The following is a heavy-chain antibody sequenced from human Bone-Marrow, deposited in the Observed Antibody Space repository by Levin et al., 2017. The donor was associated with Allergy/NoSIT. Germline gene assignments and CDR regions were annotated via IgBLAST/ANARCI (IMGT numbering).Heavy chain of an antibody. CDR2: ISYDGINK. D-gene: IGHD6-19*01. Sequence: GGSLRLSCAASGFTFSTYAMHWVRQAPGKGLEWVAIISYDGINKYYANSVKGRFTISRDNSKNTLFLQMNSLRPDDTAVYYCARRGLGAFDIWGQGTMVTVSS. CDR3: ARRGLGAFDI. CDR1: GFTFSTYA. J-gene: IGHJ3*02. V-gene: IGHV3-30-3*01.